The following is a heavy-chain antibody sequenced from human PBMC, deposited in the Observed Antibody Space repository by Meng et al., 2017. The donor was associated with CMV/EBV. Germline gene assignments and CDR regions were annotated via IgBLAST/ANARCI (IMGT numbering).Heavy chain of an antibody. D-gene: IGHD2-2*01. CDR1: GFTFSSYA. Sequence: GESLKISCAASGFTFSSYAMSWVRQAPGKGLEWVSAISGSGGSTYYADSVKGRFTISRDNSKNTLYLQMNSLRAEDTAVYYCAKYALVVVPAAIPDYFDYWGQETLVTVSS. CDR2: ISGSGGST. J-gene: IGHJ4*02. V-gene: IGHV3-23*01. CDR3: AKYALVVVPAAIPDYFDY.